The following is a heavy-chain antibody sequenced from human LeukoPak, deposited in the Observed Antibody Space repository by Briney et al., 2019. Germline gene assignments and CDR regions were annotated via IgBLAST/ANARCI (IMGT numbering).Heavy chain of an antibody. J-gene: IGHJ6*02. CDR2: ISSSGSTI. CDR1: GFTFSSYE. CDR3: ARARTGSGGMDV. Sequence: PGGSLRLSCAASGFTFSSYEMNWVRQAPGKGLEWVSYISSSGSTIYYADSVKGRFTISRDNAKNSLYLQMNSLRAEDTAVYYCARARTGSGGMDVWGQGTTVTVSS. V-gene: IGHV3-48*03. D-gene: IGHD1-1*01.